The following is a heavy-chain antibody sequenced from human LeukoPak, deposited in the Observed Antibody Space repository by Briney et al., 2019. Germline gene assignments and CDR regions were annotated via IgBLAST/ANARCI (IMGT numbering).Heavy chain of an antibody. Sequence: GGSLRLSCAASGFTFSSSAMSWVRQAPGKGLEWVSAISNNGGYTYYADSVQGRFTISRDNSKNTLYLQMNSLRAEDTAVYYCAKGGNWRPRGYFDYWGQGTLVTVSS. CDR2: ISNNGGYT. CDR1: GFTFSSSA. CDR3: AKGGNWRPRGYFDY. V-gene: IGHV3-23*01. J-gene: IGHJ4*02. D-gene: IGHD1-20*01.